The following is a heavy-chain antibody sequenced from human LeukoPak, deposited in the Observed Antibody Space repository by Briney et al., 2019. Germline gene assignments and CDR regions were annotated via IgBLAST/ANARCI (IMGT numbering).Heavy chain of an antibody. J-gene: IGHJ4*02. Sequence: SETLSLTCAVSGGSISSGGYSWSWIRQPPGKGLEWIGYIYHSGSTYYNPSLKSRVTISVDTSKNQFSLKLSSVTAADTAVYYCARVSYGGIYYFDYWGQGTLVTVSS. D-gene: IGHD4-23*01. CDR1: GGSISSGGYS. V-gene: IGHV4-30-2*01. CDR2: IYHSGST. CDR3: ARVSYGGIYYFDY.